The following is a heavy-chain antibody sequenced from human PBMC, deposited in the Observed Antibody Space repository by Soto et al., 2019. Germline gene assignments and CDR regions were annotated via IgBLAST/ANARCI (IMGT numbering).Heavy chain of an antibody. V-gene: IGHV4-31*03. Sequence: QVQLQESGPGLVKPSQTLSLTCTVSGGSISSGGYYWSWIRQHPGKGLEWIGYIYYSGSTYYNPSPKGRVTISVDTSKNQFSLKLSSVTAADTAVYYCARCGTEMATIKCLPDYWGQGTLVTVSS. CDR1: GGSISSGGYY. D-gene: IGHD5-12*01. CDR3: ARCGTEMATIKCLPDY. J-gene: IGHJ4*02. CDR2: IYYSGST.